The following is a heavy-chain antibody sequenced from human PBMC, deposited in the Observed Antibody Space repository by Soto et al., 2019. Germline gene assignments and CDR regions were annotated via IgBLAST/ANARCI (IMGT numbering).Heavy chain of an antibody. CDR2: ISNSGRAI. CDR3: ARDPRIYSGKFDYGLDV. D-gene: IGHD4-4*01. J-gene: IGHJ6*02. Sequence: GGSLRLSCAVFGFTFSNYEMNWVRQAPGKGLEWVSYISNSGRAIYYADSVKGRFTISRDNAKNSLYLQMNSLRAEDTAVYYCARDPRIYSGKFDYGLDVWGQGTTVTVSS. V-gene: IGHV3-48*03. CDR1: GFTFSNYE.